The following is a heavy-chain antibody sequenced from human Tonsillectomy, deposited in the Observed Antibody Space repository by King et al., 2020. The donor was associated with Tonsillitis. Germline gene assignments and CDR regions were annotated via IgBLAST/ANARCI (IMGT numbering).Heavy chain of an antibody. CDR1: GFTFSNYI. V-gene: IGHV3-48*02. Sequence: VQLVESGGGLVQPGGSLRLSCKASGFTFSNYIMNWVRQAPGKGLEWVSYITSTSSTNFYAASVRGRFTISRDNAKNSLFLQMNSLRDEDTAIYYCARGTELDVWGQGTTVTVSS. D-gene: IGHD3/OR15-3a*01. CDR2: ITSTSSTN. J-gene: IGHJ6*02. CDR3: ARGTELDV.